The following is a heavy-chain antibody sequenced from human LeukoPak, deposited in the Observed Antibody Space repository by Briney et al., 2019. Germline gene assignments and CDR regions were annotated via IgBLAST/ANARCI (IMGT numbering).Heavy chain of an antibody. Sequence: SETLSLTCGVFGGSISGTNWWSWVRQPPGQGLEWIGEISLAGQTNYNPSLNGRVTMSLDKSSNQLSLHLTSVTAADTATYYCSRESGPFCPFGYWGQGTLVAVTS. J-gene: IGHJ4*02. CDR1: GGSISGTNW. CDR3: SRESGPFCPFGY. CDR2: ISLAGQT. V-gene: IGHV4/OR15-8*02. D-gene: IGHD1-26*01.